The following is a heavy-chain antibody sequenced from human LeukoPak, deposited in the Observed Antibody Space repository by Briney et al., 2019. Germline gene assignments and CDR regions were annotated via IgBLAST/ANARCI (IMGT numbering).Heavy chain of an antibody. J-gene: IGHJ6*02. V-gene: IGHV1-69*13. CDR3: ARAPLERRRDYYYGMDV. CDR2: IIPIFGTA. CDR1: GGTFSSYA. D-gene: IGHD1-1*01. Sequence: SVKVSCKASGGTFSSYAISWVRQAPGQGLEWMGGIIPIFGTANYAQKFQGRVTITADESTSTAYMELSSLRSEDTAAYYCARAPLERRRDYYYGMDVWGQGTTVTVSS.